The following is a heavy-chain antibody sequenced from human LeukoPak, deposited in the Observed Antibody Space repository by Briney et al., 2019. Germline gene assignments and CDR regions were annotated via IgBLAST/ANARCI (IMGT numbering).Heavy chain of an antibody. CDR1: GFTFSSYA. Sequence: GGSLRLSCAASGFTFSSYAMSWVRQAPGKGLEWVSAISGSGGSTYYADSVKGRSTISRDNSKNTLYLQMNSLRAEDTAVYYCAKDGEGRRYGGFLDYWGQGTLVTVSS. V-gene: IGHV3-23*01. D-gene: IGHD4-23*01. CDR3: AKDGEGRRYGGFLDY. CDR2: ISGSGGST. J-gene: IGHJ4*02.